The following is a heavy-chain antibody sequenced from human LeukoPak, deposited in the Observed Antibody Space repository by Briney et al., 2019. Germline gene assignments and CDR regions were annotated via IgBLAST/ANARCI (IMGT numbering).Heavy chain of an antibody. CDR2: IKQDGSEK. CDR1: GFTFSRYW. V-gene: IGHV3-7*01. CDR3: ARVSSDDYVWGNYRHCGF. D-gene: IGHD3-16*02. J-gene: IGHJ4*02. Sequence: GGSLRLSCAASGFTFSRYWMTWVRQAPGKGLDWVANIKQDGSEKYYVDSVKGRFTISRDNAKNSLYLQMNSLRAEDTAVYYCARVSSDDYVWGNYRHCGFWGQGTLVTVSS.